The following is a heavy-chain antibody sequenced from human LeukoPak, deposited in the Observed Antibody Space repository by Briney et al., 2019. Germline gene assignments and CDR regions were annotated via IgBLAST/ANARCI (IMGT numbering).Heavy chain of an antibody. V-gene: IGHV4-59*01. CDR1: GGSISSYY. J-gene: IGHJ4*02. CDR3: ARGGNYYGSGSYDY. D-gene: IGHD3-10*01. CDR2: IYYSGST. Sequence: KPSETLSLTCTVSGGSISSYYWSWIRQPPGKGLEWIGYIYYSGSTNYNPSLKSRVTISVDTSKNQFSLKLSPVTAADTAVYYCARGGNYYGSGSYDYWGQGTLVTVSS.